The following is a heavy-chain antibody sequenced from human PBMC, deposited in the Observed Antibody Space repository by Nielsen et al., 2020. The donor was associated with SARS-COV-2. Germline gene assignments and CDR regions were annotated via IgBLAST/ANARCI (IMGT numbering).Heavy chain of an antibody. J-gene: IGHJ4*02. V-gene: IGHV3-7*01. CDR3: VTGQFLYAYDY. Sequence: GESLKISCAASGLTFRAYWMAWVRQAPGKDLEWVAQISPDGSAPNSVDSLRARFIISRDNVRNSVNLQMSGLRTDDTAVYYCVTGQFLYAYDYWGQGTLVTVSS. CDR2: ISPDGSAP. D-gene: IGHD2/OR15-2a*01. CDR1: GLTFRAYW.